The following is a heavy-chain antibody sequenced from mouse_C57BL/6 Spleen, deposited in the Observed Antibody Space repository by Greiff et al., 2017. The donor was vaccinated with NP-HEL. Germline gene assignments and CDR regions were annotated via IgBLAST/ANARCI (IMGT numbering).Heavy chain of an antibody. CDR1: GFNIKNTY. Sequence: EVKLVESVAELVRPGASVKLSCTASGFNIKNTYMHWVKQRPEQGLEWIGRIDPANGNTKYAPKFQGKATITADTSSNTAYLQLSSLTSEDTAIYYCAPTMPYDEGFAYWGQGTLVTVSA. D-gene: IGHD2-10*01. V-gene: IGHV14-3*01. J-gene: IGHJ3*01. CDR3: APTMPYDEGFAY. CDR2: IDPANGNT.